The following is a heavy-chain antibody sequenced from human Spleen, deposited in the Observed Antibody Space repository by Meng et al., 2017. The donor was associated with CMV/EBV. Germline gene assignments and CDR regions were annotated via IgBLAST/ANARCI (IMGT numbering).Heavy chain of an antibody. CDR3: ARDRVGWYSTFDY. Sequence: ASVKVSCKASGYTFTGYYMHWVRQAPGQGLEWMGWINPNSGGTNYAQKFQGRVTMTRDTSISTAYTELSRLRSDDTAVYYCARDRVGWYSTFDYWGQGTLVTVSS. J-gene: IGHJ4*02. CDR1: GYTFTGYY. D-gene: IGHD2-15*01. V-gene: IGHV1-2*02. CDR2: INPNSGGT.